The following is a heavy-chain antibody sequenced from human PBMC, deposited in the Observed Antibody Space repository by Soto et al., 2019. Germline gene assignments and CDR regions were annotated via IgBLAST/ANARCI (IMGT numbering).Heavy chain of an antibody. CDR1: GYSFTSYW. J-gene: IGHJ6*02. CDR2: IYPGDSDT. V-gene: IGHV5-51*01. Sequence: PXESLKISCKGSGYSFTSYWIAWVRQVPGKGLEWMGIIYPGDSDTRYSPSFQGQVTISADKSISTAYLQWSSLKASDTAIYYCARPRSGSYRLDYYGMDVWGQGTTVTVSS. CDR3: ARPRSGSYRLDYYGMDV. D-gene: IGHD3-10*01.